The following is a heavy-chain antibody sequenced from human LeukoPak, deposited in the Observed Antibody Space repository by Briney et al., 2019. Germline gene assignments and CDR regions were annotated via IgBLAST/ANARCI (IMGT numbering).Heavy chain of an antibody. D-gene: IGHD2-8*01. Sequence: PSETLSLTCTVSDDSITMYYWTWIRQPPGKGLEWIGYVDHTGSTNFNPSLNGRVSISRDTSKNLFSLRLRSVTAADTAVYYCARSPGYCTNGVCYWNQSFDYWGQGTLVTVSS. CDR1: DDSITMYY. CDR3: ARSPGYCTNGVCYWNQSFDY. J-gene: IGHJ4*02. V-gene: IGHV4-59*01. CDR2: VDHTGST.